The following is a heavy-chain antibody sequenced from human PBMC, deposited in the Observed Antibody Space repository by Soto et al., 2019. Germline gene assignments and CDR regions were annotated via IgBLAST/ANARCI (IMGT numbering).Heavy chain of an antibody. Sequence: TLSLTCTVSGGSISSGGYYWYWIRQHPGKGLEWIGYIYYSGTTYYNPSLKSRVTISVDTSKNQFSLKLSSVTAADTAVYYCAREGVSSSWYDYYGMDVWGQGTTVTVSS. CDR2: IYYSGTT. CDR3: AREGVSSSWYDYYGMDV. D-gene: IGHD6-13*01. J-gene: IGHJ6*02. CDR1: GGSISSGGYY. V-gene: IGHV4-31*03.